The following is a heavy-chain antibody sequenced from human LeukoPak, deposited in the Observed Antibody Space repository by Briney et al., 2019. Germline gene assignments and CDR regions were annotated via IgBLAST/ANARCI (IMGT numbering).Heavy chain of an antibody. V-gene: IGHV3-11*04. J-gene: IGHJ4*02. D-gene: IGHD3-22*01. CDR2: ISSSGSTI. CDR3: ARVMYYYDSSGQTYYFDY. Sequence: GGSLRLSCAASGFTFSDYYISWIRQAPGKGLEWVSYISSSGSTIYYADSVKGRFTISRDNAKNSLYLQMNSLRAEDTAVYYCARVMYYYDSSGQTYYFDYWGQGTLVTVSS. CDR1: GFTFSDYY.